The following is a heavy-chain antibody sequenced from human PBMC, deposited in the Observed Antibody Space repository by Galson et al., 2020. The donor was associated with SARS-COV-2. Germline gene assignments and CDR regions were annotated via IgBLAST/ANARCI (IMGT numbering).Heavy chain of an antibody. CDR2: IKRDGSEK. CDR1: GFTFSNDW. V-gene: IGHV3-7*03. D-gene: IGHD2-2*02. Sequence: GGSLRLSCATSGFTFSNDWMSWVRQAPGKGLEWVANIKRDGSEKHYVDSVRGRFVISRDNAKNSLYLQMTSLRAEDTAVYYCVRDRSYCSSTSCYTTIYDCWGQGTLVTVSS. J-gene: IGHJ4*02. CDR3: VRDRSYCSSTSCYTTIYDC.